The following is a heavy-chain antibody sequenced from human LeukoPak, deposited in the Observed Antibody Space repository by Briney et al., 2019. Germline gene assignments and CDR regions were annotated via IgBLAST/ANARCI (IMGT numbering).Heavy chain of an antibody. J-gene: IGHJ6*02. CDR1: GFTFSSYT. V-gene: IGHV3-21*01. D-gene: IGHD6-6*01. Sequence: GGSLRLSCAASGFTFSSYTMDWVRQAPGKGLEWVSSISSSSYIYYADSVKGRFTISRDNAKNSLYLQMNSLRAEDTAVYYCARPVHYYYYGMDVWGQGTTVTVSS. CDR3: ARPVHYYYYGMDV. CDR2: ISSSSYI.